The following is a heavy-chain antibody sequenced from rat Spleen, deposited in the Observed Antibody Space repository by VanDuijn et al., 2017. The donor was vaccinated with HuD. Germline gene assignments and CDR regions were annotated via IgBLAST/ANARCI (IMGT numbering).Heavy chain of an antibody. Sequence: EVQLVESGGGLVQPGRSLKFSCAASGFTFSNYYMAWVRQAPAKGLEWVATITSGGSKTYYPDSVKGRFTNSRDNAKSTLSLQMDSLRSEDTATYYCARHPWGDWGQGVMVTVSS. J-gene: IGHJ2*01. D-gene: IGHD1-7*01. CDR3: ARHPWGD. CDR2: ITSGGSKT. V-gene: IGHV5-25*01. CDR1: GFTFSNYY.